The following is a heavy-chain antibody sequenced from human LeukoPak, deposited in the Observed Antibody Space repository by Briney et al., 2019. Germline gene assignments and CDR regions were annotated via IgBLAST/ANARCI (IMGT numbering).Heavy chain of an antibody. D-gene: IGHD5-18*01. CDR1: GFTFSSYG. CDR2: ISYDGSNK. CDR3: ARVTAMALFDY. V-gene: IGHV3-30*03. Sequence: GGSLRLSCAASGFTFSSYGMHWVRQAPGKGLEWVAVISYDGSNKYYADSVKGRFTISRDNSKNTLYLQMNSLRAEDTAVYYCARVTAMALFDYWGQGTLVTVSS. J-gene: IGHJ4*02.